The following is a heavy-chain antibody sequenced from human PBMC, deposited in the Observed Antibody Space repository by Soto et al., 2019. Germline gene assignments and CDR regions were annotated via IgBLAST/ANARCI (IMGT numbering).Heavy chain of an antibody. Sequence: SETLSRTCNVSGGSIRINYWSWIRQPAGKALEWIGRIYTSGTTNYNPSLKSRATMLIDTSKNQFSLILSSVTAADTGVYYCAREGASGFGMDVWGQGTTVTVSS. J-gene: IGHJ6*02. D-gene: IGHD1-26*01. CDR1: GGSIRINY. V-gene: IGHV4-4*07. CDR3: AREGASGFGMDV. CDR2: IYTSGTT.